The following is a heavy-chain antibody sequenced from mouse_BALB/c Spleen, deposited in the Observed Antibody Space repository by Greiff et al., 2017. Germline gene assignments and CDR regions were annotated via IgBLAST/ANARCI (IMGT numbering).Heavy chain of an antibody. J-gene: IGHJ2*01. CDR3: ARNWNYFDY. V-gene: IGHV5-17*02. Sequence: EVQLVESGGGLVQPGGSRKLSCAASGFTFSSFGMHWVRQAPEKGLEWVAYISSGSSTIYYADTVKGRFTISRDNPKNTLFLQMTSLRSEDTAMYYCARNWNYFDYWGQGTTVTVSS. D-gene: IGHD4-1*01. CDR2: ISSGSSTI. CDR1: GFTFSSFG.